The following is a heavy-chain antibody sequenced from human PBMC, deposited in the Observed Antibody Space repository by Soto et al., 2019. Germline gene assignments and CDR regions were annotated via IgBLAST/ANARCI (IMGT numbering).Heavy chain of an antibody. CDR2: LSGSGGST. J-gene: IGHJ4*02. V-gene: IGHV3-23*01. D-gene: IGHD3-22*01. CDR3: EKDLDWLLLTYYFDY. CDR1: GFTFSSYA. Sequence: EVQLLESGGALVQPGGSLRLSCAASGFTFSSYAMSWVRQAPGKGLEWVSALSGSGGSTYYAVSVKGRFTISRDNSKNTVYLQMNRLRAENTGLYYCEKDLDWLLLTYYFDYWGQGTLVTVSS.